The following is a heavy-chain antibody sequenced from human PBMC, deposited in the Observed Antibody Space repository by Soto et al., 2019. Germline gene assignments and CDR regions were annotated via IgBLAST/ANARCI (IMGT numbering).Heavy chain of an antibody. D-gene: IGHD4-17*01. CDR3: ARFTTVTTSTQYYYYGMDV. Sequence: GESLKISCKGSGYSFTSYWIGWVRQMPGKGLDWMGIIYPGDSDTRYSPSFQGQVTISADKSISTAYLQWSSLKASDTAMYYCARFTTVTTSTQYYYYGMDVWGQGTTVTVSS. V-gene: IGHV5-51*01. J-gene: IGHJ6*02. CDR1: GYSFTSYW. CDR2: IYPGDSDT.